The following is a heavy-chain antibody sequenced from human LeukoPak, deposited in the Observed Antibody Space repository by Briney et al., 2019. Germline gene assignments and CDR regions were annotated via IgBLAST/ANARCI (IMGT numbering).Heavy chain of an antibody. J-gene: IGHJ4*02. Sequence: ASVKVSCKASGYTFTGYYMHWVRQAPGQGLEWTGWINPNSGGTNYAQKFQGRATMTRDTSIGTAYMELSRLRSDDTAVYYCARVDLLCYWGQGTLVTVSS. V-gene: IGHV1-2*02. CDR3: ARVDLLCY. CDR1: GYTFTGYY. CDR2: INPNSGGT.